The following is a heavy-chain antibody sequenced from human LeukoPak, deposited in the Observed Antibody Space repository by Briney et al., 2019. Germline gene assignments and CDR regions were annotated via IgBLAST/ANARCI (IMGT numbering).Heavy chain of an antibody. CDR3: AKDPTIGVLPSD. J-gene: IGHJ4*02. Sequence: GRSLRLSCAASGFTFSSYGMHWVRQAPGKGLEWVAVISYDGSNKYYADSVKGRFTISRDNSKNTPYLQMNSLRAEDTAVYYCAKDPTIGVLPSDWGQGTLVTVSS. V-gene: IGHV3-30*18. CDR1: GFTFSSYG. CDR2: ISYDGSNK. D-gene: IGHD2-2*01.